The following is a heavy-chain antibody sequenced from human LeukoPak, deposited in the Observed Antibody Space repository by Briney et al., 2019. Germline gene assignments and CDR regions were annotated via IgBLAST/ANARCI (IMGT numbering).Heavy chain of an antibody. D-gene: IGHD3-22*01. Sequence: SSETLSLTCTVSGGSISSYYWGWIRQPPGKGLEWIGYIYYSKSTNYNPSLKSRVTISGDTSKNQFSLRLSSVTAADTAVYYCARGLSDSSGCYYGGRFDRWGQGPLVTVSS. CDR1: GGSISSYY. CDR3: ARGLSDSSGCYYGGRFDR. V-gene: IGHV4-59*01. CDR2: IYYSKST. J-gene: IGHJ5*02.